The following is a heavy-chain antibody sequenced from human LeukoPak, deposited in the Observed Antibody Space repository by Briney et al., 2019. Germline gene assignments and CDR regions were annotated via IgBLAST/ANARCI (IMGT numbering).Heavy chain of an antibody. CDR3: ARDPRYSGAWGDASDI. CDR2: ISSSSITI. V-gene: IGHV3-48*04. CDR1: GFTFSSYS. D-gene: IGHD1-26*01. J-gene: IGHJ3*02. Sequence: TGGSLRLSCAASGFTFSSYSMNWVRQAPGKGLEWVSYISSSSITIYYADSVKGRFTISRDNAKNSLYLQMDSLRAEDTAVYYCARDPRYSGAWGDASDIWGLGTLVTVSS.